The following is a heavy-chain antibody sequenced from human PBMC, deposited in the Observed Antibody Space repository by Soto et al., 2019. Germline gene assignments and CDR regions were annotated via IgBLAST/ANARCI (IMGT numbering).Heavy chain of an antibody. Sequence: SETLSLTCAVYTGSFSGYSWSWIRQPPGKGLEWIGEINHSGSTNYNPPLKSRVTISVDTSKNQFSLKLSSVTAADTAVYYCARGRRGYSSSWYDYWGQGTLVTVSS. J-gene: IGHJ4*02. CDR1: TGSFSGYS. V-gene: IGHV4-34*01. CDR2: INHSGST. D-gene: IGHD6-13*01. CDR3: ARGRRGYSSSWYDY.